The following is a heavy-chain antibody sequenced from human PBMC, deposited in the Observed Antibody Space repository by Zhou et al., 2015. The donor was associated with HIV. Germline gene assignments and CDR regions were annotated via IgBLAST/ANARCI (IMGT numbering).Heavy chain of an antibody. J-gene: IGHJ6*02. D-gene: IGHD3-3*02. CDR3: ARDPIASDV. CDR1: GFTFTSSA. CDR2: IVVGSGTA. Sequence: QMQLVQSGPEVKKPGTSVKVSCKASGFTFTSSAVQWVRQARGQRLEWIGWIVVGSGTANYAQKFQGRVTITADESTSTAYMELSSLRSEDTAVYYCARDPIASDVWGQGTTVTVSS. V-gene: IGHV1-58*01.